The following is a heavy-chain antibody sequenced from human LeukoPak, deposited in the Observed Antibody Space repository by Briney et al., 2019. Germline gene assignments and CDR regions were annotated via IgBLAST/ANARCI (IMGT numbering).Heavy chain of an antibody. CDR2: ISYDGSDK. CDR3: AKTHSPYGDYGSLDY. Sequence: PGGSLRLSCAASGFTFSSYAMHWVRQAPGKGLEWVAVISYDGSDKYYADSVKGRFTISRHNAKNSLYLQMNSLRAEDTAVYYCAKTHSPYGDYGSLDYWGQGTLVTVSS. V-gene: IGHV3-30*04. D-gene: IGHD4-17*01. CDR1: GFTFSSYA. J-gene: IGHJ4*02.